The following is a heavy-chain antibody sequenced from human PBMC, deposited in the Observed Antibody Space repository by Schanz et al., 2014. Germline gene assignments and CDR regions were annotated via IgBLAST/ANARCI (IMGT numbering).Heavy chain of an antibody. CDR2: IWYDGSNK. CDR3: ARANYRRKINCDY. Sequence: QVQLVESGGGVVQPGRSLRLSCAASGFIFSSYGLHWVRQAPGKGLEWVAFIWYDGSNKYYADSVKGRFTISRDNSKNTLYLQMNSLRAEDTSVYYCARANYRRKINCDYWGRGTLVTVSS. J-gene: IGHJ4*02. CDR1: GFIFSSYG. V-gene: IGHV3-33*01. D-gene: IGHD3-10*01.